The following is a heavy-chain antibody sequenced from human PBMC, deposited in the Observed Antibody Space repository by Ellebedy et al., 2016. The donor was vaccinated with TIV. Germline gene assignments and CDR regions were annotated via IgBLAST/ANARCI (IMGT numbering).Heavy chain of an antibody. CDR3: ARDHFDWSWNGMDV. J-gene: IGHJ6*02. CDR2: IYYSGST. V-gene: IGHV4-59*01. D-gene: IGHD3-9*01. CDR1: GGSLSRYY. Sequence: MPSETLSLTCNVSGGSLSRYYWSWIRQPPGKGLEWIAYIYYSGSTNYNPSLKSRVSISVDTFKSQFSLSLRSVTAADTAVYYCARDHFDWSWNGMDVWGQGTTVTVSS.